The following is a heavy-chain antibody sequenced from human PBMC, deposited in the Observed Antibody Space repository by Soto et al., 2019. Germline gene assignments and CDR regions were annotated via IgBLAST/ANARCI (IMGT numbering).Heavy chain of an antibody. CDR1: GFTFDDYA. D-gene: IGHD3-22*01. CDR2: ISWNSGSI. CDR3: AKDRYYDSSCADY. V-gene: IGHV3-9*01. J-gene: IGHJ4*02. Sequence: GGSLRLSCAASGFTFDDYAMHWVRQAPGKGLEWVSGISWNSGSIGYADSVKGRFTISRDNAKNSLYLQMNSLRAEDTAVYYCAKDRYYDSSCADYWGQGTLVTVSS.